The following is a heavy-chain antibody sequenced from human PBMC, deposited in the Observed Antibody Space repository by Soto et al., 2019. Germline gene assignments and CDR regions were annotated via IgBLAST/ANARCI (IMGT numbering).Heavy chain of an antibody. CDR1: GGSFSGYY. J-gene: IGHJ6*03. D-gene: IGHD3-10*01. V-gene: IGHV4-34*01. Sequence: SETLSLTCAVYGGSFSGYYWSWIRQPPGKGLEWIGEINHSGSTNYNPSLKSRVTISVDTSKNQFSLKLSSVTAADTAVYYCAGPNYYGSGTHYYYYYMDVWGKGTTVTVSS. CDR3: AGPNYYGSGTHYYYYYMDV. CDR2: INHSGST.